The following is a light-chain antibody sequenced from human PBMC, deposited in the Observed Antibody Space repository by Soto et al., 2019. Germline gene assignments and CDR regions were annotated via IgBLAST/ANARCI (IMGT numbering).Light chain of an antibody. CDR1: QDITNF. CDR3: QQYDNPIFT. J-gene: IGKJ3*01. CDR2: DAS. Sequence: DIQMTQSPSSLSASVGDRVTITCQASQDITNFLSWYQQKPGKAPKLLIYDASNLETGVPSRFSGSGSGTDFTFTISSLQPEDIATYYCQQYDNPIFTFGPGTKVDIK. V-gene: IGKV1-33*01.